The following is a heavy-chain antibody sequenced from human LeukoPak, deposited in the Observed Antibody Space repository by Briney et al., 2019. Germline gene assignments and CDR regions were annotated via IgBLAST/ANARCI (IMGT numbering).Heavy chain of an antibody. CDR1: GFTISNAS. CDR2: IKSKTDGGTT. J-gene: IGHJ5*02. D-gene: IGHD1-26*01. CDR3: TTEGGATTWYNWFDP. Sequence: GSLRLSCAASGFTISNASMSWVRQAPGQGLEWVGRIKSKTDGGTTDYPAPVKGRFTISRDDSKNTLYLQMNSLKTEDTAVYYCTTEGGATTWYNWFDPWGQGTLVTVSS. V-gene: IGHV3-15*01.